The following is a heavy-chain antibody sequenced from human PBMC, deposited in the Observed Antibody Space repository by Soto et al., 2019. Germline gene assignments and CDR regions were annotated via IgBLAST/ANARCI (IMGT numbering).Heavy chain of an antibody. CDR1: GFTFSSYA. Sequence: QVQLVESGGGVVQPGRSLRLSCAASGFTFSSYAMHWVRQAPGKGLEWVAVISYDGSNKYYADSVKGRFTISRDNSKKTLYLQMNSLRAEDTAVYYCARVRSSGWYGEGAEYFQHWGQGTLVTVSS. CDR3: ARVRSSGWYGEGAEYFQH. CDR2: ISYDGSNK. D-gene: IGHD6-19*01. J-gene: IGHJ1*01. V-gene: IGHV3-30-3*01.